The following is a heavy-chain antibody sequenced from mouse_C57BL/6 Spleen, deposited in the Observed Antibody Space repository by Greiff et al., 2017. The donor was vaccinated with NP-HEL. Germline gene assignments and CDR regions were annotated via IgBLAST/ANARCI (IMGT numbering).Heavy chain of an antibody. Sequence: VQLKQSGAELVKPGASVKLSCTASGFNIKDYHMHWVKQRTEQGLEWIGRIDPEDGETKYAPKFQGKATITADTSSNTAYLQLSSLTSEDTAVYYCARGSYYDYDPFAYWGQGTLVTVSA. V-gene: IGHV14-2*01. CDR2: IDPEDGET. CDR3: ARGSYYDYDPFAY. CDR1: GFNIKDYH. J-gene: IGHJ3*01. D-gene: IGHD2-4*01.